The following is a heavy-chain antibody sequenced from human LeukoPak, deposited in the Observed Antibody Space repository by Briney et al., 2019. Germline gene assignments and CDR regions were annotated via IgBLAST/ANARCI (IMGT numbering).Heavy chain of an antibody. D-gene: IGHD3-22*01. J-gene: IGHJ4*02. CDR1: GGSISSYY. Sequence: SETLSLTCTVSGGSISSYYWSWIRQPPGKGLEWIGYIYYSGSTNYNPSLKSRVTISVDTSKNQFSLKLSSVTAADTAVYYCARDRYYYDSSGINYFDYWGQGTLVTVSS. CDR3: ARDRYYYDSSGINYFDY. V-gene: IGHV4-59*12. CDR2: IYYSGST.